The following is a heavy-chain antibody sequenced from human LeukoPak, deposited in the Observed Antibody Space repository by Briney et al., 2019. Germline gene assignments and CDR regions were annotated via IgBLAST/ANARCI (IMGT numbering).Heavy chain of an antibody. V-gene: IGHV4-39*07. CDR1: GGSISSSSYY. CDR2: IYYSGST. J-gene: IGHJ4*02. CDR3: ARAYYYGTGSYYATWDY. Sequence: NASETLSFTGTGSGGSISSSSYYWGWIRQPPGKGLEWIGSIYYSGSTYYNPSLKRRVTISVDTSKNQFSLRLSSVTAADTAGYYCARAYYYGTGSYYATWDYWGQGTLVTVSS. D-gene: IGHD3-10*01.